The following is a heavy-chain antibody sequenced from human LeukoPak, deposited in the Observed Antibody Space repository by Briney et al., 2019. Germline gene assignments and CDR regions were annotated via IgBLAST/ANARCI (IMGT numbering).Heavy chain of an antibody. CDR3: ARDRPGGGINGMDV. J-gene: IGHJ6*02. CDR2: IFSDGSNK. CDR1: GFTFSSHG. V-gene: IGHV3-33*01. Sequence: GGSLRLSCAASGFTFSSHGMHWVRQAPGKGLEWVAVIFSDGSNKDYVDSVKGRFTISRDNSKNTLYLQMNSLRDEDKAVYYCARDRPGGGINGMDVWGQGTTVTVSS. D-gene: IGHD3-16*01.